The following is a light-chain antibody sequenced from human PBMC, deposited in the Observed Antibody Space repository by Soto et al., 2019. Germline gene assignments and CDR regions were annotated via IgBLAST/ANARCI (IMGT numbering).Light chain of an antibody. V-gene: IGKV1-8*01. CDR3: QQYYSYPLT. CDR2: AAS. Sequence: AIRMTQSPSSLSASTGDRVTITCRASQGISSYLAWYQQNPGKAPKLLIYAASTLQSGVPSRFSGSGSGTDFTLTISCLKSEDFATYYCQQYYSYPLTFGGGTKVDIK. CDR1: QGISSY. J-gene: IGKJ4*01.